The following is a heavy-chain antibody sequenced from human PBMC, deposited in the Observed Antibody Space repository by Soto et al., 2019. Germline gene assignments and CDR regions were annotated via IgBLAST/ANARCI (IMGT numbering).Heavy chain of an antibody. V-gene: IGHV3-48*02. CDR1: GFTFSTYS. Sequence: EVQLMESGGGLVQPGGSLRLSCVASGFTFSTYSMNWVRLAPGKGLEWVSYISSGSSSIYYADSVKGRFTISRDNAKNSLYLQMNSLRDEDTAVYYCARGGYSGGWSYFDYLGQGTLVTVSS. J-gene: IGHJ4*02. CDR2: ISSGSSSI. CDR3: ARGGYSGGWSYFDY. D-gene: IGHD6-19*01.